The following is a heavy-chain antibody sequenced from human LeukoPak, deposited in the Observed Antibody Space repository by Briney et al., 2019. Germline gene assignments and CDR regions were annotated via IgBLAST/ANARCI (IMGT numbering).Heavy chain of an antibody. D-gene: IGHD2-21*01. CDR3: ARDPDILLGVNFDY. CDR1: GFTFSSSW. Sequence: PGGSLRLSCSASGFTFSSSWMNWVRQAPGKGLEWVANINEDGSKHNYVDSVKGRFTVSRDNAKNSLYQKMNSLRAEDTAVYYCARDPDILLGVNFDYWGQGALVIVSS. CDR2: INEDGSKH. J-gene: IGHJ4*02. V-gene: IGHV3-7*01.